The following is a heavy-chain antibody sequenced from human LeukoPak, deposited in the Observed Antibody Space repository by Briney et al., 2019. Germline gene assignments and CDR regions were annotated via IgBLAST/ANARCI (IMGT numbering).Heavy chain of an antibody. D-gene: IGHD2-2*01. J-gene: IGHJ4*02. Sequence: SETLSLTCAVSGYSISSSSWWGWIRQPPGKGLEWIGYIYHSGSTNYNPSLKSRVTISVDKSKNQFSLKLSSVTAADTAEYYCARVVPAATYFDYWGQGTLVTVSS. CDR1: GYSISSSSW. CDR3: ARVVPAATYFDY. CDR2: IYHSGST. V-gene: IGHV4-28*03.